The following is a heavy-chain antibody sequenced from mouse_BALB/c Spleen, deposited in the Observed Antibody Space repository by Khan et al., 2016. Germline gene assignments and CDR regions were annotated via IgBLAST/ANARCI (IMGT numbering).Heavy chain of an antibody. J-gene: IGHJ4*01. CDR3: AREGIYSGYTLDY. V-gene: IGHV5-6-3*01. CDR1: GFTFSHYG. CDR2: ITSNGGNT. Sequence: EVELVESGGGLVRPGGSLKLSCAASGFTFSHYGMSWVRQTPDKRLELVASITSNGGNTYYPDSVKGRFTISRDNAKNTLYLRMSSLKSEDTAIYYCAREGIYSGYTLDYWGQGTSVTVSS. D-gene: IGHD1-1*01.